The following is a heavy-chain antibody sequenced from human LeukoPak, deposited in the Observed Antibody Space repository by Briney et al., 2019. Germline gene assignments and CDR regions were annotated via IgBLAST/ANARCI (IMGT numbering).Heavy chain of an antibody. CDR1: GFTFSSYA. V-gene: IGHV3-23*01. D-gene: IGHD2-8*01. CDR2: ISGSGGTT. Sequence: TGGSLRLSCAASGFTFSSYAMNWVRQAPGKGLEWVSVISGSGGTTYYADSVKGRSTISRDNSKNTLYLQMNSLRAEDTAVYYCAKSYCTNGVCYIDYWGQGTLVTVSS. J-gene: IGHJ4*02. CDR3: AKSYCTNGVCYIDY.